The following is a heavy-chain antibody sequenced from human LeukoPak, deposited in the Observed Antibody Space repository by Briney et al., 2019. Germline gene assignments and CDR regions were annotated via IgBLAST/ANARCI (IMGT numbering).Heavy chain of an antibody. D-gene: IGHD1-14*01. J-gene: IGHJ4*02. CDR2: ISNSGSST. V-gene: IGHV3-11*03. CDR3: AKLHSATITADFDN. CDR1: EFILSDYY. Sequence: GGSLRLSCAASEFILSDYYMSWIRQAPGKGLEWVSYISNSGSSTNYADSVKGRFTISRDNAKNSLYLEMYSLRAEDTALYYCAKLHSATITADFDNWGQGSLVIVSS.